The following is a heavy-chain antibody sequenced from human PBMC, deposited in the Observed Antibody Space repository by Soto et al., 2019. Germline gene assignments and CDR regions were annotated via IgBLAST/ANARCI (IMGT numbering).Heavy chain of an antibody. CDR2: IWYDGSNK. CDR1: GFTVSNNY. V-gene: IGHV3-33*08. CDR3: ARESDYYDSSGYSYFDY. J-gene: IGHJ4*02. Sequence: GGSLRLSCAASGFTVSNNYMSWVRQAPGRGLGWVAVIWYDGSNKYYADSVKGRITISRDNNKNTLYLQMNSLRAEDTAVYYCARESDYYDSSGYSYFDYWGQGTLVTVSS. D-gene: IGHD3-22*01.